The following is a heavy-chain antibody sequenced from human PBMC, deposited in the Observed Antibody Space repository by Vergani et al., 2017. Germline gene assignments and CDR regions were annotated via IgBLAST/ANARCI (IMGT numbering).Heavy chain of an antibody. J-gene: IGHJ2*01. CDR2: LIPIFGTA. Sequence: QVQLVQSGAEVKKPGSSVKVSCKASGGTFSSYAISGVRQAPGQGLEWMGGLIPIFGTANYAQKFQGRVPITADESTSTAYMELSSLRSEDTAVYYCARDRGGDGYNYFRYFDLWGRGTLVTVSS. CDR3: ARDRGGDGYNYFRYFDL. CDR1: GGTFSSYA. V-gene: IGHV1-69*01. D-gene: IGHD5-24*01.